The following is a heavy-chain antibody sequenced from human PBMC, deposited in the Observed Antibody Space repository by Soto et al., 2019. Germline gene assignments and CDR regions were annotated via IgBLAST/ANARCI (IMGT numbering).Heavy chain of an antibody. D-gene: IGHD3-3*01. CDR2: VYSSGGT. CDR3: ARGQRFSDWFDP. V-gene: IGHV4-4*07. CDR1: GGSMSSYY. Sequence: ASETLSLTCTVSGGSMSSYYWTWTRQPAGKGLEWIGRVYSSGGTHYNPSLKSRVTISLDTSKNQFSLRLLSVTDADTAVYYCARGQRFSDWFDPWGQGTLVTVSS. J-gene: IGHJ5*02.